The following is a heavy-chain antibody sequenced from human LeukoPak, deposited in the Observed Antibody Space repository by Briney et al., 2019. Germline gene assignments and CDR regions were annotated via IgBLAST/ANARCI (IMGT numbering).Heavy chain of an antibody. CDR1: GFTVSSNY. CDR2: IYSDGRT. Sequence: GGSLRLSCAASGFTVSSNYMSCVRQAPGKGLYWVSVIYSDGRTFYADSVRGRFTISRDISRNTLYLQMRSLRAEDTAVYYCARLRDAVAFDVWGQGTMVSVSS. V-gene: IGHV3-53*01. CDR3: ARLRDAVAFDV. J-gene: IGHJ3*01.